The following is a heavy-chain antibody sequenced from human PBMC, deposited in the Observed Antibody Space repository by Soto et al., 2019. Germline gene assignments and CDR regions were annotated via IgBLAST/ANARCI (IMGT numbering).Heavy chain of an antibody. CDR1: GGSISSGGYS. Sequence: SETLSLTCAVSGGSISSGGYSWSWIWQPPGKGLEWIGYIYHSGSTYYNPSLKSRVTISVDRSKNQFSLKLSSVTAADTAVYYCARAEGYCSGGSCYSDAFDIWGQGTMVTVSS. J-gene: IGHJ3*02. D-gene: IGHD2-15*01. CDR2: IYHSGST. V-gene: IGHV4-30-2*01. CDR3: ARAEGYCSGGSCYSDAFDI.